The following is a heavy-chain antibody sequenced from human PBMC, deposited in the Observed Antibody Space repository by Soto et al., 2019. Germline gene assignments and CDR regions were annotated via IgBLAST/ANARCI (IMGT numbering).Heavy chain of an antibody. V-gene: IGHV3-7*01. CDR1: GFRAGSYW. Sequence: GDALRPSGPSSGFRAGSYWMSWGRQAPGKGREWLATIKWDASEKKYVDSVNGLFTMSRDNAKNSVYLQMDSLIAEDTAVYYCANLFGGSGWSDYWGQGT. CDR3: ANLFGGSGWSDY. D-gene: IGHD6-19*01. CDR2: IKWDASEK. J-gene: IGHJ4*02.